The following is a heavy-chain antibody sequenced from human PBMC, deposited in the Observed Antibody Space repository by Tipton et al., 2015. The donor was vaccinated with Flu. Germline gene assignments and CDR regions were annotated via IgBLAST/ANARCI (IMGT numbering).Heavy chain of an antibody. CDR1: GFTFSSYG. D-gene: IGHD4-17*01. V-gene: IGHV3-33*01. CDR3: ASHDYGDPDAFDI. Sequence: SLRLSCAASGFTFSSYGMHWVRQAPGKGLEWVAVIWYDGSNKYYADSVKGRFTISRDNSKNTLYLQMNSLRAEDTAVYYCASHDYGDPDAFDIWGQGTMVTVSS. J-gene: IGHJ3*02. CDR2: IWYDGSNK.